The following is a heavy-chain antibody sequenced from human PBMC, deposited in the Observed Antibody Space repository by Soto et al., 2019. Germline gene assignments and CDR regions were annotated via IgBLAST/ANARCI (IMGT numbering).Heavy chain of an antibody. CDR3: AIPEGASGIAVADSYFDY. CDR2: INPSGGST. D-gene: IGHD6-19*01. Sequence: ASVKVSCKASGYTFTSYYMHWVRQAPGQGLEWMGIINPSGGSTSYAQKFQGRVTMTRDTSTSTVYMGLSSLRSEDTAVYYCAIPEGASGIAVADSYFDYWGQGTLVTVSS. V-gene: IGHV1-46*01. CDR1: GYTFTSYY. J-gene: IGHJ4*02.